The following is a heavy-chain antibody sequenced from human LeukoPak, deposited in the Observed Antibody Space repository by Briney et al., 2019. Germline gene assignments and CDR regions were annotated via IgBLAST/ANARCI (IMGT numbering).Heavy chain of an antibody. Sequence: PSETLSLTCTVSGGSIRSYYWSWIRQPPGKGLEWIGYMHHSGSTKHNPYLKSRVTISVDTSKSQFSLKLSSVTASDTAVYYCARHAAVEGSSGWSPLWWFDPWGQGTLVTVSS. V-gene: IGHV4-59*08. D-gene: IGHD6-19*01. J-gene: IGHJ5*02. CDR2: MHHSGST. CDR3: ARHAAVEGSSGWSPLWWFDP. CDR1: GGSIRSYY.